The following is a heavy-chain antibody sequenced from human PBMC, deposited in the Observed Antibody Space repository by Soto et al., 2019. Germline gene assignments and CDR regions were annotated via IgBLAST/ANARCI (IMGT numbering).Heavy chain of an antibody. CDR1: GGSVSSGRFY. Sequence: QVQLQESGPGLVKPSETLSLTCTVSGGSVSSGRFYWSCIRQPPGKGLEWIGYIYYSGSTKYNSSLRSRVTISVDTSKYQFSLKLTSVTAADTAVYYCARSGSGSGWLGGQGTLVTVSS. J-gene: IGHJ4*02. V-gene: IGHV4-61*01. CDR3: ARSGSGSGWL. CDR2: IYYSGST. D-gene: IGHD6-19*01.